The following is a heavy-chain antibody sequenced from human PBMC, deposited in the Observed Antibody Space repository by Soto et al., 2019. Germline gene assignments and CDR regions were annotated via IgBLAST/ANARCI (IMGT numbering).Heavy chain of an antibody. J-gene: IGHJ6*02. Sequence: GESLKISCKGSGYSFTSYWIGWVRQMPGKGLEWMGIIYPGDSDTRYSPSFQGQVTISADKSISTAYLQWSSLKASDTAMYYCERHPQYYDFWSGDRSPQYYYYYYGLDDWGQGTTVTVSS. CDR3: ERHPQYYDFWSGDRSPQYYYYYYGLDD. CDR1: GYSFTSYW. V-gene: IGHV5-51*01. CDR2: IYPGDSDT. D-gene: IGHD3-3*01.